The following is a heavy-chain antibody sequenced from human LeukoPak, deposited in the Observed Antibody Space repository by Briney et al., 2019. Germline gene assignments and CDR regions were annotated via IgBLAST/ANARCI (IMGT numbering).Heavy chain of an antibody. V-gene: IGHV3-33*01. CDR1: GFTFSTYG. Sequence: GGSLRLSCAASGFTFSTYGMHWVRQAPGKGLEWVAVIWSDGSNKYYADSVKGRFTISRDNSKNTLYLQMNSLRAEDTAVYYCARDISSGYYDAFDIWGQGTMVTVSS. D-gene: IGHD3-22*01. CDR2: IWSDGSNK. J-gene: IGHJ3*02. CDR3: ARDISSGYYDAFDI.